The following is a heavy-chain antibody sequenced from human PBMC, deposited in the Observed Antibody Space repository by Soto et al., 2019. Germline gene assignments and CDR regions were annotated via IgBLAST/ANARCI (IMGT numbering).Heavy chain of an antibody. D-gene: IGHD3-3*01. CDR1: GGSISSGEYY. Sequence: SETLSLTCTVSGGSISSGEYYWTWIRQPPGKGLEGNRYISYSGSTHHSPSSKNRASITVDTSKNQFSLNLASVSAEDTAVYYCARTSLTIFGPSNDYYGMGVWGLGT. CDR2: ISYSGST. V-gene: IGHV4-30-4*01. J-gene: IGHJ6*02. CDR3: ARTSLTIFGPSNDYYGMGV.